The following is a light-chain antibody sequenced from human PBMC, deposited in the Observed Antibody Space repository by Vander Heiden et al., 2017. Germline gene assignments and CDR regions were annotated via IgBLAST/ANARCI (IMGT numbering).Light chain of an antibody. CDR1: QGISSY. V-gene: IGKV1-9*01. Sequence: IQLTQSPSSLSASVGDRVTITCRASQGISSYLAWYQQKPGKAPKLLIYAASTLQSGVPSRFSGSGSGTDFTLTSSSLQPEDFATYYCQQLNSYPPTTFGGGTKVEIK. J-gene: IGKJ4*01. CDR3: QQLNSYPPTT. CDR2: AAS.